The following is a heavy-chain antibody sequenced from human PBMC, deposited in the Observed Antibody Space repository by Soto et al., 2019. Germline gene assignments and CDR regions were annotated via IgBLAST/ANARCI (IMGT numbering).Heavy chain of an antibody. V-gene: IGHV3-73*01. CDR2: IRNKGNNYAT. Sequence: EVQLVESGGGLVQTGGSLKLSCAASGFTFSDFTMHWVRQASGKGLEWIGHIRNKGNNYATTYAASVEGRFTLSRDDSKNMAYLQMNSLKTEDTALYDCTRHLWLPADANYMDVWGKGTTMTVSS. CDR3: TRHLWLPADANYMDV. CDR1: GFTFSDFT. D-gene: IGHD2-8*01. J-gene: IGHJ6*03.